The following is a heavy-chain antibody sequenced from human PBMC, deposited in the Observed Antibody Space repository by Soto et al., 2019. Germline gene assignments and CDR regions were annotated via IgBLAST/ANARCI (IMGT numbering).Heavy chain of an antibody. CDR2: IRSRTDGGTT. V-gene: IGHV3-15*01. Sequence: EVQLVESGGGLVKPGGSLLLSCAASGFTFTNAWMSWVRQVPGKGLEWVGRIRSRTDGGTTDYAAPVKGRFTISRDDSKNTLYLQMNSLRTEDTAVYFCTTDVAAFCSITSCNLGSWFDPWGQGTLVTVSS. J-gene: IGHJ5*02. CDR3: TTDVAAFCSITSCNLGSWFDP. CDR1: GFTFTNAW. D-gene: IGHD2-2*01.